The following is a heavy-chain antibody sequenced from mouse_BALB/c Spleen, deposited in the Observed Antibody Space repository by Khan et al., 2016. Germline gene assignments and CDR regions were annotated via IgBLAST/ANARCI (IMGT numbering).Heavy chain of an antibody. D-gene: IGHD1-1*01. Sequence: EVKLLESGGGLVHPGGSLKLSCAASGFDFSGYWMSWVRQAPGKGLEWIGEINPDSYTINYTPSLKDKFIISRDNAKNTLYLQMSKVRSEDTALYYGARAGYYGYLAYWGQGTLVTGSA. CDR3: ARAGYYGYLAY. J-gene: IGHJ3*01. CDR2: INPDSYTI. V-gene: IGHV4-1*02. CDR1: GFDFSGYW.